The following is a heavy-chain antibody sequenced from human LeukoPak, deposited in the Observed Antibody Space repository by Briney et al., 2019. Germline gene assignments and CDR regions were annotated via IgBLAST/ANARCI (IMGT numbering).Heavy chain of an antibody. CDR2: IYSGGST. Sequence: GGSLRLSCAASGFTASSNHMSWVRQAPGKGLEWVSLIYSGGSTYYADSVKGRFTISRDNSKTTLYLQMNSLRAEDTAVYYCARPEAGSGSPFLAYWGQGTVVTVSS. D-gene: IGHD3-10*01. J-gene: IGHJ4*02. V-gene: IGHV3-66*04. CDR3: ARPEAGSGSPFLAY. CDR1: GFTASSNH.